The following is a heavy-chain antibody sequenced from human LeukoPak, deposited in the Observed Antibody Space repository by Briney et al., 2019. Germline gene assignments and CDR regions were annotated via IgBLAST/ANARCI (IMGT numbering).Heavy chain of an antibody. Sequence: PGGSLRLSCAASGFTFSSYSTNWVRQAPGKGLEWVSSISSSSSYIYYADSVKGRFTISRDNSKDTLYLQMNSLRAEDTAVYYCAKDKGGSGDDAFDIWGQGTMVTVSS. CDR1: GFTFSSYS. D-gene: IGHD2-15*01. J-gene: IGHJ3*02. CDR3: AKDKGGSGDDAFDI. CDR2: ISSSSSYI. V-gene: IGHV3-21*04.